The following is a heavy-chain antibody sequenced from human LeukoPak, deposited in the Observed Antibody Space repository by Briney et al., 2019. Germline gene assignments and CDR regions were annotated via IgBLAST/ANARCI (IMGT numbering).Heavy chain of an antibody. D-gene: IGHD2-2*01. J-gene: IGHJ5*02. CDR1: GYTFTSYG. V-gene: IGHV1-18*01. CDR2: ISAYNGNT. CDR3: AREGIDCSSTSCSGGWFDP. Sequence: ASVKVSCKASGYTFTSYGISWVRQAPGQGLEWMGWISAYNGNTNYAQKLQGRVTMTTDTSTSTAYMELRSLRSDDTAVYYCAREGIDCSSTSCSGGWFDPWGQGTLVTVSS.